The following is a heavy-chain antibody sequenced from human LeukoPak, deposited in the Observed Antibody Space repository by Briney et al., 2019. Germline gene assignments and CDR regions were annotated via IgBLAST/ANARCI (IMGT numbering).Heavy chain of an antibody. D-gene: IGHD2-15*01. V-gene: IGHV3-7*01. J-gene: IGHJ4*02. CDR3: ASTFPYCSDGSCAL. Sequence: GGSLRLSCAASGLTFRSCWMSWVRQAPGQGLEWVANINQDGNRENYVDSVKGRFSISRDNAKNSLFLQMHSLRVEDTAVYYCASTFPYCSDGSCALGGQGTLVTVSS. CDR2: INQDGNRE. CDR1: GLTFRSCW.